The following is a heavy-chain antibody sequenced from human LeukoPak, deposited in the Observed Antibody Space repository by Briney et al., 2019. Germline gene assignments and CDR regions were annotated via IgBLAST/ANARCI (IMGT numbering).Heavy chain of an antibody. Sequence: SETLSLTCTVSGGSISSGGYYWSWIRQHPGKGLEWIGYIYYSGSTYYNPSLKSRVTISVDTSKNQFSLKLSSVTAADTAVYYCARERDSSGYYYVGFDYWGQGTLVTVSS. V-gene: IGHV4-31*03. CDR2: IYYSGST. D-gene: IGHD3-22*01. CDR1: GGSISSGGYY. CDR3: ARERDSSGYYYVGFDY. J-gene: IGHJ4*02.